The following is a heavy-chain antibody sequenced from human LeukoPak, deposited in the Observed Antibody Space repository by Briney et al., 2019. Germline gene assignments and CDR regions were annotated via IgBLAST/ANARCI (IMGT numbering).Heavy chain of an antibody. D-gene: IGHD5-18*01. CDR2: INHSGST. CDR1: GGSFSGYY. J-gene: IGHJ4*02. CDR3: AYSYGFFDY. V-gene: IGHV4-34*01. Sequence: SETLSLTCAVYGGSFSGYYWSWIRQPPGKGPEWIGEINHSGSTNYNPSLKSRVTISVDTSKNQFSLKLSSVTAADTAVYYCAYSYGFFDYWGQGTLVTVSS.